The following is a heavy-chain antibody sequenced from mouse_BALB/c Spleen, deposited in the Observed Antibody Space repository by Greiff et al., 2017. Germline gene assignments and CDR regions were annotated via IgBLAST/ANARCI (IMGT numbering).Heavy chain of an antibody. V-gene: IGHV14-4*02. J-gene: IGHJ3*01. CDR2: IDPENGDT. Sequence: EVQLQHSGAELVRSGASVKLSCTASGFYFNDYYMYWVKQRPEQGLEWIGWIDPENGDTEYAPKFQGKATMTADTSSNTTYLQLSSLTSEDTAVYYCKARPLYCYGSSSFAYWGQGTLVTVSA. D-gene: IGHD1-1*01. CDR1: GFYFNDYY. CDR3: KARPLYCYGSSSFAY.